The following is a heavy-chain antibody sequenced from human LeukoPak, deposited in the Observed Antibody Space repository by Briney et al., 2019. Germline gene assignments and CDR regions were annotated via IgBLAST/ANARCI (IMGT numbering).Heavy chain of an antibody. CDR1: GFTFNNYA. Sequence: GGSLRLSCAASGFTFNNYAMNWVRQAPGKGLEWVSSISGGGETTYYADSVKGRFTISRDNSKNTLYLQMNSLRAEDTAVYYCAKDWDVAASPFDYWGQGTLVTVSS. CDR3: AKDWDVAASPFDY. D-gene: IGHD2-15*01. CDR2: ISGGGETT. J-gene: IGHJ4*02. V-gene: IGHV3-23*01.